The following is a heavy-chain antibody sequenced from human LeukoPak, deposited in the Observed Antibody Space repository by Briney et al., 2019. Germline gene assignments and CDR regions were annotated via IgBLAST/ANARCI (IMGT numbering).Heavy chain of an antibody. CDR2: INPSGGST. Sequence: GASVKVSCKASGYTFTSYYMHWVRQAPGQGLEWMGIINPSGGSTSYAQKFQGRVTMTRDTSTSTVYMELSSLRSEDTAVYYCARSRGVRGLVSGMDVWGQGTTVTVSS. D-gene: IGHD3-10*01. CDR1: GYTFTSYY. V-gene: IGHV1-46*01. J-gene: IGHJ6*02. CDR3: ARSRGVRGLVSGMDV.